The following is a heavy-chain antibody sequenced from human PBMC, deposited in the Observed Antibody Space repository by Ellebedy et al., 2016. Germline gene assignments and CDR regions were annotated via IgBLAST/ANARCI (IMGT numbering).Heavy chain of an antibody. CDR1: GFTFSSYG. D-gene: IGHD2/OR15-2a*01. CDR3: ARENIVDI. CDR2: ISYDGSNK. J-gene: IGHJ3*02. V-gene: IGHV3-30*03. Sequence: GGSLRLXXAASGFTFSSYGMHWVRQAPGKGLEWVAVISYDGSNKYYADSVKGRFTISRDNSKNTLYLQMNSLRAEDTAVYYCARENIVDIWGQGTMVTVSS.